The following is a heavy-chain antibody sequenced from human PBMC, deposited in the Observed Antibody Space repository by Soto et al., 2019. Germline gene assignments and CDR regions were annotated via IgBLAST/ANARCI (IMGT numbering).Heavy chain of an antibody. Sequence: SETLSLTCTVSGGSMSSYYWSWFRRPPGKGLEWIGYIYYAGTTSYNPSLKSRVTVSVDTSKNHFSLNLSSVTAADTAAYYCARLGDYYQAFDYWGQGALVTVSS. J-gene: IGHJ4*02. CDR3: ARLGDYYQAFDY. CDR1: GGSMSSYY. CDR2: IYYAGTT. D-gene: IGHD3-22*01. V-gene: IGHV4-59*08.